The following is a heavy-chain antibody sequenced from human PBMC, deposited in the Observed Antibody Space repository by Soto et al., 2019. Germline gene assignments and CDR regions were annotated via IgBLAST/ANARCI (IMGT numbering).Heavy chain of an antibody. CDR1: RYTFTGYY. J-gene: IGHJ6*03. Sequence: ASVKVSCKASRYTFTGYYMHWVRQAPGQGLEWMGWINPNSGGTNYAQKFQGWVTMTRDTSISTASMGLGRLRSDDTAVYYWARGPPLRCSSTSCYDYYYYYYMDVWGKGTTVTVSS. V-gene: IGHV1-2*04. CDR2: INPNSGGT. CDR3: ARGPPLRCSSTSCYDYYYYYYMDV. D-gene: IGHD2-2*01.